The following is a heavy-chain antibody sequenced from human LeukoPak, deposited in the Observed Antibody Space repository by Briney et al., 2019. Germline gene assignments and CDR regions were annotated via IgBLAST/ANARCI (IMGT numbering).Heavy chain of an antibody. CDR3: ARRTAKTPNYFDY. D-gene: IGHD1-1*01. CDR1: GDSMNNYY. V-gene: IGHV4-59*08. CDR2: IYYSGNT. Sequence: SETLSLTCTVSGDSMNNYYWTWIRQPPAKGLDWIGYIYYSGNTNYNPSLKSRVTISLDTSKNQFSLKLTSVTAADTAMYYCARRTAKTPNYFDYWGQGALVTVSA. J-gene: IGHJ4*02.